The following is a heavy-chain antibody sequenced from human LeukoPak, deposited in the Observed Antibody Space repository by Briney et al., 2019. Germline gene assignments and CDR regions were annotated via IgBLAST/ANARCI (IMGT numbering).Heavy chain of an antibody. CDR3: ASDKDFYFDY. D-gene: IGHD3/OR15-3a*01. CDR1: GFTFSTYR. Sequence: GGSLRLSCVGTGFTFSTYRMNWVRQAPGKGLEWVSSISSSSSYIYYADSVKGRITISRDNAKNSLYLQMNSLRVEDTAVYYCASDKDFYFDYWGQGTLVTVSS. V-gene: IGHV3-21*01. CDR2: ISSSSSYI. J-gene: IGHJ4*02.